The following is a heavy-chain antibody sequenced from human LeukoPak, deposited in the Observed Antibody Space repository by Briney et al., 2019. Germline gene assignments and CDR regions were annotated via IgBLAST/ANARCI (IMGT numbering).Heavy chain of an antibody. CDR1: GFMFSSYA. J-gene: IGHJ4*02. Sequence: GGSLRLSCAASGFMFSSYAMNWVRQAPGKGLEWVSVISGSGGNTYYTDSVKGWFTISRDNSKNTLYLQMNSLRAEDTAVYYCAKGPRTVRFGDRHKGMFDYWGQGTLVSVSS. CDR2: ISGSGGNT. CDR3: AKGPRTVRFGDRHKGMFDY. D-gene: IGHD3-10*01. V-gene: IGHV3-23*01.